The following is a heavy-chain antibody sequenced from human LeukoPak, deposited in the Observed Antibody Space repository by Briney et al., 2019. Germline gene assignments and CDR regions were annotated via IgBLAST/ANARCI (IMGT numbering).Heavy chain of an antibody. CDR3: ARGLRGAVPIENWFDP. V-gene: IGHV4-30-4*01. Sequence: SQTLSLTCTVSGGSISSGDYYWSWIRQPPGKGLEWIGYIYYSGSTNYNPSLKSRVTIPVDTPKNQFSLKLSSVTAADTAVYYCARGLRGAVPIENWFDPWGQGTPVTVSS. CDR2: IYYSGST. J-gene: IGHJ5*02. D-gene: IGHD6-19*01. CDR1: GGSISSGDYY.